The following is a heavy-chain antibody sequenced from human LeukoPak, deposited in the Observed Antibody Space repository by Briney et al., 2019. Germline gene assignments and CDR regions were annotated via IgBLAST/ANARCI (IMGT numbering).Heavy chain of an antibody. D-gene: IGHD2/OR15-2a*01. Sequence: GWSLPLTCTASGFTTLYWLYCVRESPGKGLECVADIDRDGRVQHYVDCVEGRFPISRDSAKNSLALQMHSLRAEDTAVYYCTGGSDKVLSGEYYYYMDVWGTGTTVTVSS. CDR1: GFTTLYW. CDR2: IDRDGRVQ. CDR3: TGGSDKVLSGEYYYYMDV. V-gene: IGHV3-7*01. J-gene: IGHJ6*03.